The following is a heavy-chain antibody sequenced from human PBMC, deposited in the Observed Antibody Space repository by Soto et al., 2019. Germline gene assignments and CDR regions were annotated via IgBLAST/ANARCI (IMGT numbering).Heavy chain of an antibody. CDR1: GDSISRGAYY. D-gene: IGHD1-26*01. V-gene: IGHV4-31*03. CDR3: AVHRATPGAALSNWFSP. CDR2: ISNSGRT. Sequence: SETLSLTCTVSGDSISRGAYYWTWIRQHPVKGLEWIGYISNSGRTYYNPSLKSRLTISLDSAENQFSVRLTSVTVADTAVYYRAVHRATPGAALSNWFSPWGQGSLVTVSS. J-gene: IGHJ5*02.